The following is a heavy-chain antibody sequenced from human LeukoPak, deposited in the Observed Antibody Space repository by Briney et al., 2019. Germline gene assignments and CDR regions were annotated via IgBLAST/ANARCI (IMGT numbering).Heavy chain of an antibody. CDR2: ISGSGGIT. J-gene: IGHJ4*02. D-gene: IGHD6-19*01. Sequence: GGSLRLSSAASGFTFSSYAIYWVRQAPGKGLEWVSGISGSGGITYFADPVKGRFTISRDNSKNTVYLQMNSLRVEDTAVYYCAKTTTGYSSGRYPGWPVDYWGQGTLVTVSS. CDR1: GFTFSSYA. V-gene: IGHV3-23*01. CDR3: AKTTTGYSSGRYPGWPVDY.